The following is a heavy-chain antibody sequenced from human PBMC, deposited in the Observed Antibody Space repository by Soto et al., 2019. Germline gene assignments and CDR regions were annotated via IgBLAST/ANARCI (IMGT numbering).Heavy chain of an antibody. D-gene: IGHD2-2*02. CDR2: ISSSSSTI. Sequence: GGSLRLSCAASGFTFSSYSMNWVRQAPGKGLEWVSYISSSSSTIYYADSVKGRFAISRENAKNSLYLQMNSLRAEDTAVYYCARDLPTVVVPAAIRKNFDYWGQGTLVTVSS. CDR3: ARDLPTVVVPAAIRKNFDY. V-gene: IGHV3-48*01. CDR1: GFTFSSYS. J-gene: IGHJ4*02.